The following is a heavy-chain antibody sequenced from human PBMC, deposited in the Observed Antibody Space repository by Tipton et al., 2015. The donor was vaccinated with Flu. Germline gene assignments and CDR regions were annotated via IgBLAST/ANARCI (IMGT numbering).Heavy chain of an antibody. D-gene: IGHD3-10*02. V-gene: IGHV4-39*01. CDR2: VDYSGDT. Sequence: TLSLTCTVSGDSIRGTLYKWGWIRQPPGKGLEWIANVDYSGDTFYNPSLKSRVTMSVDTSKSLFSLMLKSVTAADSAMYYCARLSYYDVDLKNFYFEDWGQGTLVTVSS. CDR3: ARLSYYDVDLKNFYFED. CDR1: GDSIRGTLYK. J-gene: IGHJ4*02.